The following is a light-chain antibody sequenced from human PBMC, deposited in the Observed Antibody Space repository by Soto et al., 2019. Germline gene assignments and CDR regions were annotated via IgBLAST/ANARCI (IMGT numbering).Light chain of an antibody. J-gene: IGKJ4*01. CDR2: DAF. Sequence: EIVLTQSPATLSLSPGERATLSCRASQSISSYLGWYQQKPGQPPRLLIYDAFNRATGLPARFSGSGSGTDFTLTISSLEPEDFAVYYCQQRSRWPLTFGGGTKVEIK. CDR1: QSISSY. V-gene: IGKV3-11*01. CDR3: QQRSRWPLT.